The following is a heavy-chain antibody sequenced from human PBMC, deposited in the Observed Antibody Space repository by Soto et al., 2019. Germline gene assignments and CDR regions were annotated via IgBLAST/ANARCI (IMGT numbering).Heavy chain of an antibody. CDR2: ISSSSSYI. D-gene: IGHD5-12*01. J-gene: IGHJ4*02. Sequence: EVQLVESGGGLVKPGGSLRLSCAASGFTFSSYSMNWVRQAPGKGLEWVSSISSSSSYIYYADSVKGRFTSSRDNAKNSLYLEMNSRRAEDTAVYYWARDMEDVDIGALKYYFDYWGQGTLVTVSS. CDR1: GFTFSSYS. CDR3: ARDMEDVDIGALKYYFDY. V-gene: IGHV3-21*01.